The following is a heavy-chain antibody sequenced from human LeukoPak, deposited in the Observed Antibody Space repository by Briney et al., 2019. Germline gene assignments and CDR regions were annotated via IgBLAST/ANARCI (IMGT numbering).Heavy chain of an antibody. CDR2: IRYDGSNK. D-gene: IGHD2-21*02. CDR3: AKAPLGDTGWFDP. J-gene: IGHJ5*02. CDR1: GFTFSSYG. V-gene: IGHV3-30*02. Sequence: PGGSLRLSCAASGFTFSSYGMHWVRQAPGKGLEWVAFIRYDGSNKYYADSVKGRFTISRDNSKNTLYLQMNSLRAEDTAVYYCAKAPLGDTGWFDPWGQGTLVTVSS.